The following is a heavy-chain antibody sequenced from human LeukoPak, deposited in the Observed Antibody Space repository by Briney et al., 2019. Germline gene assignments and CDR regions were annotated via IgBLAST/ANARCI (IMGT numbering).Heavy chain of an antibody. CDR1: GGSFSGYY. CDR3: ATDYYGSGSYHY. D-gene: IGHD3-10*01. Sequence: SETLSLTCAVSGGSFSGYYWTWIRQPPGKGLEWIGYIYYSGSTNYNPSLKSRVTISVDTSKNQFSLKLSSVTAADTAVYYCATDYYGSGSYHYWGQGTLVTVSS. J-gene: IGHJ4*02. V-gene: IGHV4-59*01. CDR2: IYYSGST.